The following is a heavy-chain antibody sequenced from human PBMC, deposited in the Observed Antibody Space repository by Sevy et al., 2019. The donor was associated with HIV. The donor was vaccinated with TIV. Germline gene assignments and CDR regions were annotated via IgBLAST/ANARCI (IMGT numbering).Heavy chain of an antibody. CDR3: ARDWECTGGVCYFMDV. Sequence: GGSLRLSCAASGFTFSSYWMSWVRQAPGKGLEWVANIKQDGSEKYYVDSVKVRCTISRDNTKNSLYLQMNSLRAEDTAVYYCARDWECTGGVCYFMDVWGQGTTVTVSS. CDR2: IKQDGSEK. J-gene: IGHJ6*02. CDR1: GFTFSSYW. D-gene: IGHD2-8*02. V-gene: IGHV3-7*03.